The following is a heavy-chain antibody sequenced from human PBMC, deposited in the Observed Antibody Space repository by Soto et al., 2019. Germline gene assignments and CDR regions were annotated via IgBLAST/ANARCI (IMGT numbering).Heavy chain of an antibody. J-gene: IGHJ6*02. CDR2: ISGSGGST. Sequence: PGGSLRLSCAASGFTFSSYAMSWVRQAPGKGLEWVSAISGSGGSTYYADSVKGRFTISRDNSKNTLYLQMNSLRAEDTAVYYCARIHYYDSSGYYYSSGMDVWGQGTTVTVSS. V-gene: IGHV3-23*01. CDR3: ARIHYYDSSGYYYSSGMDV. CDR1: GFTFSSYA. D-gene: IGHD3-22*01.